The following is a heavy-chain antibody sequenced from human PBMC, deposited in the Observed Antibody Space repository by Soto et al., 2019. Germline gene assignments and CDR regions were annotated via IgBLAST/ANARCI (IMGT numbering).Heavy chain of an antibody. Sequence: QVQLVQSGAEVEKPGASVKVSCKASGYTFTSYAMHWVRQAPGQRLEWMGWINGGSGNTKYSQKFQGRVTFTRDTSASTAYMELSRLRSEDTAVYYCARRKPESSDAYDIWGQGTMVTVSS. D-gene: IGHD2-2*01. CDR3: ARRKPESSDAYDI. J-gene: IGHJ3*02. CDR2: INGGSGNT. CDR1: GYTFTSYA. V-gene: IGHV1-3*01.